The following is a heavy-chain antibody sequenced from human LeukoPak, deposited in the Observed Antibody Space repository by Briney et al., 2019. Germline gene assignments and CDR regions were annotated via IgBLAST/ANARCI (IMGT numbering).Heavy chain of an antibody. J-gene: IGHJ4*02. CDR1: GFSFRNYW. Sequence: GGSLRPSCAASGFSFRNYWMGWVRQAPGMGLEWVAHIKQDGSEKYYVDSVKGRFTISRDNAKSSIYLQTNSPRAEDTALYYCVRVGCTGGSCFGYMLFDHWGQGSSVTVSS. V-gene: IGHV3-7*01. CDR3: VRVGCTGGSCFGYMLFDH. D-gene: IGHD2-15*01. CDR2: IKQDGSEK.